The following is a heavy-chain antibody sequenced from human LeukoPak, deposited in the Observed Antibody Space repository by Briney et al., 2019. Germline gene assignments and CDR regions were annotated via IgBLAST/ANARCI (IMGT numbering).Heavy chain of an antibody. CDR1: GYTFTSYY. Sequence: ASVKVSCKASGYTFTSYYMHWVRQAPGQGREWMGIINPSGGSTSYAQKFQGRGTMTRDTSTSTVYMELSSLRSEDTAVYYCASEFPHRLELAYFDYWGQGTLVTVSS. V-gene: IGHV1-46*01. J-gene: IGHJ4*02. CDR2: INPSGGST. CDR3: ASEFPHRLELAYFDY. D-gene: IGHD1-7*01.